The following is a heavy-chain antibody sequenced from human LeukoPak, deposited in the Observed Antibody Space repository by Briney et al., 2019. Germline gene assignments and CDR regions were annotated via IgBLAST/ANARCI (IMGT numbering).Heavy chain of an antibody. CDR2: INHSGST. Sequence: SETLSLTCAVYGGSFSGYYWSWIRQPPGKGLEWIGEINHSGSTNYNPSLKSRATISVDTSKNQFSLKLSSVTAADTAVYYCARTKRITMVRGVRPFDYWGQGTLVTVSS. J-gene: IGHJ4*02. CDR3: ARTKRITMVRGVRPFDY. V-gene: IGHV4-34*01. D-gene: IGHD3-10*01. CDR1: GGSFSGYY.